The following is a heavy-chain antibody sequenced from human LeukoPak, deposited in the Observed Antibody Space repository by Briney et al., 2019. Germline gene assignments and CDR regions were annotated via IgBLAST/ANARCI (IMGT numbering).Heavy chain of an antibody. CDR2: IYYSGST. Sequence: SETLSLTCTVSGGSISSSSYYWGWIRQPPGKGLEWIGSIYYSGSTYYNPSLKSRVTISVDTSKNQFSLKLSSVTAADTAVYYCARGGRYFDWLLQNWFDPWGQGTLVTVSS. V-gene: IGHV4-39*07. J-gene: IGHJ5*02. D-gene: IGHD3-9*01. CDR3: ARGGRYFDWLLQNWFDP. CDR1: GGSISSSSYY.